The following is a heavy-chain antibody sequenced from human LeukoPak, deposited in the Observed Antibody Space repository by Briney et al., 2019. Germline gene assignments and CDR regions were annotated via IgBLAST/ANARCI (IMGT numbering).Heavy chain of an antibody. CDR1: GFIFSNYA. D-gene: IGHD4-17*01. V-gene: IGHV3-23*01. CDR2: ISGSGGRT. Sequence: GGSLRLSCAASGFIFSNYAMNWVRQAPGKGLEWVSVISGSGGRTYYIDSVKGRFTISRDNSKNTLYLQMNSLRDDDTAVYYCAKGRGYGDYGSTFEYWGQGTLATASS. J-gene: IGHJ4*02. CDR3: AKGRGYGDYGSTFEY.